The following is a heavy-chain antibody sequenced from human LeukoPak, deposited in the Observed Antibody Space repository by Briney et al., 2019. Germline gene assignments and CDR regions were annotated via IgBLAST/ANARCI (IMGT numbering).Heavy chain of an antibody. Sequence: GGSLRLSCAASGFTFSSYAMSWVRQAPGKGLEWVSAISGSGGSTYYADSVKGRFTISRDNAKNSLYLQMNSLRAEDTAVYYCARSGWAGFDYWGQGTLVTVSS. V-gene: IGHV3-23*01. CDR2: ISGSGGST. D-gene: IGHD6-19*01. CDR1: GFTFSSYA. CDR3: ARSGWAGFDY. J-gene: IGHJ4*02.